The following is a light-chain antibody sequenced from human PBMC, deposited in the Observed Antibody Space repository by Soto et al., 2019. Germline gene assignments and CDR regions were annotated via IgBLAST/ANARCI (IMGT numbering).Light chain of an antibody. Sequence: DIQMTQSPSSLSASIGDRVIITCRASQDIATSLNWYQQKPGKAPNLLIYAASTLQSGVPSRFSGSGSGTDFALTISSLQPEDFATYYCQQSYSTPPDTFGQGTNLEIK. V-gene: IGKV1-39*01. CDR1: QDIATS. CDR3: QQSYSTPPDT. J-gene: IGKJ2*01. CDR2: AAS.